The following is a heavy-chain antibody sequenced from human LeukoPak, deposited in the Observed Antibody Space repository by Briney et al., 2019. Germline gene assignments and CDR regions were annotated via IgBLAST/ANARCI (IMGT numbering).Heavy chain of an antibody. J-gene: IGHJ4*02. Sequence: SGGSLRLSCAASGFTFSNYWMSWIRQPPGKGLEWIGVINHSGSTNYNPSLKSRVTISVDTSKNQFSLKLSSVTAADTAVYYCARGRVVAIYWGQGTLVTVSS. CDR2: INHSGST. CDR1: GFTFSNYW. D-gene: IGHD5-12*01. CDR3: ARGRVVAIY. V-gene: IGHV4-34*01.